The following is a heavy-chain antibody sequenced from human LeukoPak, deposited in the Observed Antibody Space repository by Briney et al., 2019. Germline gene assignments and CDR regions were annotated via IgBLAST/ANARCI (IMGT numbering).Heavy chain of an antibody. Sequence: ASVKVSCKASGGTFSSYAISWVRQAPGQGLEWMGRIIPILGIANYAQKFQGRVTITADKSTSTAYMELSSLRSEDTAVYYCASPTGVGYFDYWGQGILVTVSS. CDR3: ASPTGVGYFDY. D-gene: IGHD7-27*01. CDR2: IIPILGIA. J-gene: IGHJ4*02. CDR1: GGTFSSYA. V-gene: IGHV1-69*04.